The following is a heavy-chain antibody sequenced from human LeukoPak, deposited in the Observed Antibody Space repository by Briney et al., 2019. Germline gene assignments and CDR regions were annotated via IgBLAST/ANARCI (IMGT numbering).Heavy chain of an antibody. Sequence: PGGSLRLSCAASGFTFSNYAMSWVRQTPGKGLEWVSAITGSGGSAYYADSVKGGFTISRDNSKNTLYLQLTSLRADVTAIYYCASRYCSGGSFYNRYYIDYWGQGTLVTVSS. CDR2: ITGSGGSA. CDR3: ASRYCSGGSFYNRYYIDY. V-gene: IGHV3-23*01. CDR1: GFTFSNYA. D-gene: IGHD2-15*01. J-gene: IGHJ4*02.